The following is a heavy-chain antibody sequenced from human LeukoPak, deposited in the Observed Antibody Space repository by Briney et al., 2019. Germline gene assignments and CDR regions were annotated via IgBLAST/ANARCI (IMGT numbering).Heavy chain of an antibody. D-gene: IGHD2-21*02. Sequence: GESLKISCKGSGYSFTTYWIAWVRQMPGEGLEWVGIIYPGDSDTRYSPSFQGQVTISADKSINTAYLQWSSLKASDTAMYYCARTYCGGDCYYTYFDYWGQGTLVTVSS. CDR1: GYSFTTYW. J-gene: IGHJ4*02. CDR3: ARTYCGGDCYYTYFDY. CDR2: IYPGDSDT. V-gene: IGHV5-51*01.